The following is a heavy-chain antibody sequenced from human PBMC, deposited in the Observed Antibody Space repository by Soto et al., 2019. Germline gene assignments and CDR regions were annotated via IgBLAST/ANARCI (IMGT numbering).Heavy chain of an antibody. Sequence: QVQLVESGGGVVQPGRSLRLSCAASGFTFSSYAMHWVRQAPGKGLEWVAVISYDGSNKYYADSVKGRFTISRDNSKNTLYLQMNSLRAEDTAVYYCARDLYYDSSGNGYWGKGTLVTVSS. V-gene: IGHV3-30-3*01. CDR2: ISYDGSNK. CDR1: GFTFSSYA. D-gene: IGHD3-22*01. CDR3: ARDLYYDSSGNGY. J-gene: IGHJ4*02.